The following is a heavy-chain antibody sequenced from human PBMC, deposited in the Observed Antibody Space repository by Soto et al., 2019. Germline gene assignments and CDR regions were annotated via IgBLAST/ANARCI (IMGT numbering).Heavy chain of an antibody. Sequence: PLETLSLTCTVSGGSISGYYWNWIRQPPGKGLEYIGHIYYIGTTNYNPSLKSRATISVDTSKNQFSLKLTSVTAADTAVYFCARSGSKYGANAFDIWDQGTMVTVSS. CDR3: ARSGSKYGANAFDI. D-gene: IGHD5-18*01. V-gene: IGHV4-59*01. CDR1: GGSISGYY. CDR2: IYYIGTT. J-gene: IGHJ3*02.